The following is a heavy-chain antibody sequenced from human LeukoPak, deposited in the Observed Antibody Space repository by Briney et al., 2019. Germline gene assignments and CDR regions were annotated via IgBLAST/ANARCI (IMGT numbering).Heavy chain of an antibody. CDR2: ISGSGST. CDR3: AKPALTTVTLVFDY. V-gene: IGHV3-23*01. J-gene: IGHJ4*02. Sequence: AISGSGSTYYADSVKGRFTISRDNSKNTLYLQTNSLRAEDTAVYYCAKPALTTVTLVFDYWGQGTLVTVSS. D-gene: IGHD4-17*01.